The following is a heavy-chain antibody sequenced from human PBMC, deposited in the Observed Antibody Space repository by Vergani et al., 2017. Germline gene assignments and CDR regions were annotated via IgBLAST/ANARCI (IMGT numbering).Heavy chain of an antibody. CDR3: ARDESSYYDFWSGYYYYGMDV. CDR2: ISSSSSYI. Sequence: EVQLLESGGGLVQPGGSLRLSCAASGFTFSSYAMSWVRQAPGKGLEWVSSISSSSSYIYYADSVKGRFTISRDNAKNSLYLQMNSLRAEDTAVYYCARDESSYYDFWSGYYYYGMDVWGQGTTVTVSS. V-gene: IGHV3-21*01. CDR1: GFTFSSYA. D-gene: IGHD3-3*01. J-gene: IGHJ6*02.